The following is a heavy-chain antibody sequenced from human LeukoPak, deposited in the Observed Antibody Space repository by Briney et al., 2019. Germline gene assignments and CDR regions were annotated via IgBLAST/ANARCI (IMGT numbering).Heavy chain of an antibody. CDR3: ARDYYDSSGYYEGYYYYMDV. D-gene: IGHD3-22*01. J-gene: IGHJ6*03. CDR1: GFTFSSYA. V-gene: IGHV3-23*01. CDR2: ISGSGGST. Sequence: GGSLRLSCAASGFTFSSYAMSWVRQAPGKGLEWVSAISGSGGSTYYADSVKGRFTIFRDNSKNTLYLQMNSLRAEDTAVYYCARDYYDSSGYYEGYYYYMDVWGKGTTVTVSS.